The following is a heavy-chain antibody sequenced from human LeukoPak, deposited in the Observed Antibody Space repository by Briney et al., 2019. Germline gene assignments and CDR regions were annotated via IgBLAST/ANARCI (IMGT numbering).Heavy chain of an antibody. V-gene: IGHV1-2*02. CDR1: GYTFTGYY. D-gene: IGHD1-26*01. Sequence: ASVKVSCKASGYTFTGYYMHWVRQAPGQGLEWMGWINPNSGGTNYAQKFQGRVTMTRDTSISTAYMELSRLRSDDTAVYYCARGRATVRWQVGATPLDAFDIWGQGTMVTVSS. CDR3: ARGRATVRWQVGATPLDAFDI. J-gene: IGHJ3*02. CDR2: INPNSGGT.